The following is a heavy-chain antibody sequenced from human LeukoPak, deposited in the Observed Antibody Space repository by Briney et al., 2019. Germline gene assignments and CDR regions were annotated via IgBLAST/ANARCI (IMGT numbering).Heavy chain of an antibody. D-gene: IGHD3-22*01. CDR1: GGSISSGGYY. V-gene: IGHV4-31*03. J-gene: IGHJ4*02. CDR3: ARGDSSGYYLLFDY. Sequence: SETLSLTCTVSGGSISSGGYYWSWIRQHPGKGLEWIGYIYYSGSTYYNPSLKSRVTISVDTSKNQFSLKLSSVTAADTAVYYCARGDSSGYYLLFDYWGQGTLVTVSS. CDR2: IYYSGST.